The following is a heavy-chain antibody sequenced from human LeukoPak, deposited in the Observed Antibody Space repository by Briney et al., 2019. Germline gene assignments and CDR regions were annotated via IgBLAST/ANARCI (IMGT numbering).Heavy chain of an antibody. Sequence: SQTLSLTCTVSGGSISSGDYYWSWIRQPPGRGLEWIGYIYYSGSTYYNPSLKSRVTISVDTSKNLFSLKLSSVTAADTAVYYCAREGYCSSTSCYNWFDPWGQGTLVTVSS. J-gene: IGHJ5*02. CDR1: GGSISSGDYY. CDR2: IYYSGST. CDR3: AREGYCSSTSCYNWFDP. D-gene: IGHD2-2*01. V-gene: IGHV4-30-4*08.